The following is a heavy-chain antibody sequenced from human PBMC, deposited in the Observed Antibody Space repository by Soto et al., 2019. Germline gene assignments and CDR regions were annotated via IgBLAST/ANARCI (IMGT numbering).Heavy chain of an antibody. CDR1: GYDFFKYN. Sequence: QVQLVQSGAEVKKPGASVKVSCKTSGYDFFKYNMHWVRQAPGQGLEWMGVINPNGGYTRHAQKFQGRVIMTRDTSSKIVYMELSGLTSADTAMYYCTRDDSDVVILPDVRPLFDLWGQGALVNVSS. CDR3: TRDDSDVVILPDVRPLFDL. CDR2: INPNGGYT. J-gene: IGHJ4*02. V-gene: IGHV1-46*01. D-gene: IGHD2-21*02.